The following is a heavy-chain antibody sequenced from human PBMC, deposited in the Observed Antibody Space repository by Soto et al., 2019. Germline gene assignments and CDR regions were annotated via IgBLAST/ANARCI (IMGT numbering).Heavy chain of an antibody. CDR3: ARLPNKSPQN. J-gene: IGHJ1*01. CDR2: ISNDGSS. CDR1: GFTFSSYW. V-gene: IGHV3-74*01. Sequence: EVQLVESGGGLVQPGGSLRLSCVASGFTFSSYWMHWVRQAPGKGLVWVSSISNDGSSIYADPVKGRFTISRDNAKNTMYLQMNSLRAEDTAVYYCARLPNKSPQNWCRGTLVIVSP.